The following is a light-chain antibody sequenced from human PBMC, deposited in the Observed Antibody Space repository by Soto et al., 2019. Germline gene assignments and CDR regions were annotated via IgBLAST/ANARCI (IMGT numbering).Light chain of an antibody. Sequence: EILLTQSPGTLTLSPGERATLSCRASQSVSSSYLPWYQQKPGRAPRVLMYVAATRATGIPDRFTDSGSGTDFTLTISRLAPEDVAVYYCHQYGSSPQTCGQGPKVETK. V-gene: IGKV3-20*01. CDR1: QSVSSSY. CDR2: VAA. J-gene: IGKJ1*01. CDR3: HQYGSSPQT.